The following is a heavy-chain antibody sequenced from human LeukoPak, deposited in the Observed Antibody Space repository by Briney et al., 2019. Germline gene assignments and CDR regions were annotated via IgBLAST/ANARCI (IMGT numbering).Heavy chain of an antibody. CDR1: GFTFGDYA. V-gene: IGHV3-49*04. D-gene: IGHD3-9*01. CDR3: TRGGYFDYSDY. J-gene: IGHJ4*02. Sequence: GGSLRLSCTASGFTFGDYAMSWVRQAPGKGLEWVGFIRSKAYGGTTEYAASVKGRFTISRDDSKSIAYLQMNSLKTEDTAVYYCTRGGYFDYSDYWAQGTLVTVSS. CDR2: IRSKAYGGTT.